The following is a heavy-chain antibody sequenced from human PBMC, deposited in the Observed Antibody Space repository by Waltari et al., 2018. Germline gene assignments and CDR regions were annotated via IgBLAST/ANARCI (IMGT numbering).Heavy chain of an antibody. V-gene: IGHV3-33*01. J-gene: IGHJ2*01. CDR1: GFTFSSYG. CDR2: IWYDGSNK. D-gene: IGHD3-3*01. CDR3: ARDRFITYYDFWSGPAPHWYFDL. Sequence: QVQLVESGGGVVQPGRSLRLSCAASGFTFSSYGMHWVRQAPGTGLEWVAVIWYDGSNKYYADSVKGRFTISRDNSKNTLYLQMNSLRAEDTAVYYCARDRFITYYDFWSGPAPHWYFDLWGRGTLVTVSS.